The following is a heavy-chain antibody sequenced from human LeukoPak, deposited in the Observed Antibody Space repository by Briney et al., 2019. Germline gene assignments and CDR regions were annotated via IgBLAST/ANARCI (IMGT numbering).Heavy chain of an antibody. J-gene: IGHJ3*02. CDR2: ITSSGTTK. CDR1: RFTFISSE. V-gene: IGHV3-48*03. D-gene: IGHD2-21*02. CDR3: ARTYCSGDDCYSNAFDI. Sequence: PGGSLRLSCAASRFTFISSEMNWVRQAPGKGLEWISYITSSGTTKYYADSVKGRFSISRDNAKHSLYLQMNSLRAEDTAVYYCARTYCSGDDCYSNAFDIWGQGTMVTVSS.